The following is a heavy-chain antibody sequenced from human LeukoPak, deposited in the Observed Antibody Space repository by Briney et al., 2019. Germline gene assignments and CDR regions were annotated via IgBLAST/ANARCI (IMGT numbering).Heavy chain of an antibody. CDR1: GFTFSSYS. J-gene: IGHJ4*02. CDR3: ARVSGSTRTRIFDY. CDR2: ISSSSSYI. Sequence: GGSLRLSCAASGFTFSSYSMNSVRQAPGKGREWGSSISSSSSYIYYADSVKGRFTISRDNAKNSLYLQMNSLRAEDTAVYYCARVSGSTRTRIFDYWGQGTLVTVSS. D-gene: IGHD1-26*01. V-gene: IGHV3-21*01.